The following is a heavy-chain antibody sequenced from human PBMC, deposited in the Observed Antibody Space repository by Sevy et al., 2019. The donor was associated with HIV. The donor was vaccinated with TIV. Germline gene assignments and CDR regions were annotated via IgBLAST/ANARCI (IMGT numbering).Heavy chain of an antibody. CDR1: GFTFSDYY. Sequence: GGSLRLSCAASGFTFSDYYMSWIRQAPGKGLEWVSYISSSGSTIYYADAVKGRFTISRDNAKNSLYLQMNSLRAEDTAVYYCARDQGGSYEFYYYGMDVWGQGTTVTVSS. V-gene: IGHV3-11*01. CDR3: ARDQGGSYEFYYYGMDV. D-gene: IGHD1-26*01. CDR2: ISSSGSTI. J-gene: IGHJ6*02.